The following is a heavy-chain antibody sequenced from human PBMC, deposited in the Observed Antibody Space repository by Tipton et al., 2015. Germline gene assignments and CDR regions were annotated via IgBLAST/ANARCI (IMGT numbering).Heavy chain of an antibody. CDR1: GFTFSSSS. J-gene: IGHJ4*02. CDR2: ISSIRRYI. CDR3: ARVVGDGCMLTFGGVIASYYFDY. D-gene: IGHD3-16*02. Sequence: SLRLSCAASGFTFSSSSMNWVRQAPGKGLEWVSSISSIRRYIYYAASVRGRFTISRDNAKNSLYLQMSSLRAEDTAVYYCARVVGDGCMLTFGGVIASYYFDYWGQGTLVTVSS. V-gene: IGHV3-21*01.